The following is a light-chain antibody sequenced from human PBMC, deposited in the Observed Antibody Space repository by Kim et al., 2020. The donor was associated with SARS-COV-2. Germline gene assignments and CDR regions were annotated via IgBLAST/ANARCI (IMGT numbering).Light chain of an antibody. CDR3: QELNSFPP. Sequence: SASVGDRVTITCRASHDISRYLAWYQQKPGKAPNLLISAASTLHSGVPSRFSGSGSGTDFTLTITGLQPEDFATYYCQELNSFPPFGQGTRLEIK. V-gene: IGKV1-9*01. CDR1: HDISRY. J-gene: IGKJ5*01. CDR2: AAS.